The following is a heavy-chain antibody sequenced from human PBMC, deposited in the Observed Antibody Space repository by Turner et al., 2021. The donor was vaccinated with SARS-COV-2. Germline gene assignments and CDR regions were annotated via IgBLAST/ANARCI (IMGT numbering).Heavy chain of an antibody. D-gene: IGHD3-10*01. CDR2: ISYDGINK. Sequence: GLVKPGGSLRLSCAASGFTISDHYMTWIRQAPGKGLEWVAVISYDGINKYYADSVKGRFTISRDNSKNTLYLQMNSLRAEDTAVYYCARGTGGNYYYGMDVWGQGTTVTVSS. CDR1: GFTISDHY. CDR3: ARGTGGNYYYGMDV. V-gene: IGHV3-30-3*01. J-gene: IGHJ6*02.